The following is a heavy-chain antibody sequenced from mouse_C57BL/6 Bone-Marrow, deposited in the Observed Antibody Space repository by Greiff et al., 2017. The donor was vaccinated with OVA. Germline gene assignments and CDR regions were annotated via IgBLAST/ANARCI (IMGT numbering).Heavy chain of an antibody. J-gene: IGHJ4*01. V-gene: IGHV5-4*01. Sequence: EVKVEESGGGLVKPGGSLKLSCAASGFTFSSYAMSWVRQTPEKRLEWVATISDGGSYTYYPDNVKGRFTISRDNAKNNLYLQMSHLKSEDTAMYYCARDRVEGYYYAMDYWGQGTSVTVSS. D-gene: IGHD1-1*01. CDR1: GFTFSSYA. CDR3: ARDRVEGYYYAMDY. CDR2: ISDGGSYT.